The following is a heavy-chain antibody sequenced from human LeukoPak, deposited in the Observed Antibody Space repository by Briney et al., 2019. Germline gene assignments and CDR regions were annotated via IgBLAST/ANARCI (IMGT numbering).Heavy chain of an antibody. D-gene: IGHD1-26*01. CDR2: IYYSGST. V-gene: IGHV4-59*01. J-gene: IGHJ4*02. CDR3: ARRDSGSYSFDC. CDR1: GASISSYY. Sequence: SETLSLTCTVSGASISSYYWSWIRQPPGKGLEWIGYIYYSGSTNYNPSLKSRVTISLDTSKNQFSLKLSSVTAADTAVYYCARRDSGSYSFDCWGQGTLVTVSS.